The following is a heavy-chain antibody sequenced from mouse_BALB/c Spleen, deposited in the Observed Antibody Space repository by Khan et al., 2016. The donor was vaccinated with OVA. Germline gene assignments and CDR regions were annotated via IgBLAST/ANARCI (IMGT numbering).Heavy chain of an antibody. V-gene: IGHV1-22*01. J-gene: IGHJ1*01. Sequence: VQLQQSGPELVKPGASVKISCKTSGYTFTEYTMHWVKQSHGKSLEWIGRINPNNGGTSYNQNFKGKATLTVDKSSSTAYMELRSLTSEDSAVYYCARRGFITTANWFFDVWGAGTTVTVSS. CDR2: INPNNGGT. D-gene: IGHD1-2*01. CDR1: GYTFTEYT. CDR3: ARRGFITTANWFFDV.